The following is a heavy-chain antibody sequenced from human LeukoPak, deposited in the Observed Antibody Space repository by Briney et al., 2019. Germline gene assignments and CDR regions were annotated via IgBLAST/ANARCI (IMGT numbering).Heavy chain of an antibody. Sequence: ASVKVSCKASGGTFSSYAISWVRQAPGQGLEWMGWIIPIFGTANYAQKFQGRVTITADESTSTAYMELSSLRSEDTAVYYCARDQSPPHYYDSSGGAGLDVWGQGTTVTVSS. CDR2: IIPIFGTA. V-gene: IGHV1-69*13. CDR3: ARDQSPPHYYDSSGGAGLDV. J-gene: IGHJ6*02. D-gene: IGHD3-22*01. CDR1: GGTFSSYA.